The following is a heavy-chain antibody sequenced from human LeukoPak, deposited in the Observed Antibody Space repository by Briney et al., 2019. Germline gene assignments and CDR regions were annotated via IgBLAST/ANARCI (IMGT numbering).Heavy chain of an antibody. Sequence: SQTLSLTCAISGDSVSSNSAAWNWIRQSPSRGLEWLGRTYYRSKWYNDYAVSVRSRITVKPDTSKNQFSLQLNSVTPEDAAVYYCARVARGLFDYWGQGTLVTVSA. CDR2: TYYRSKWYN. V-gene: IGHV6-1*01. J-gene: IGHJ4*02. CDR3: ARVARGLFDY. CDR1: GDSVSSNSAA.